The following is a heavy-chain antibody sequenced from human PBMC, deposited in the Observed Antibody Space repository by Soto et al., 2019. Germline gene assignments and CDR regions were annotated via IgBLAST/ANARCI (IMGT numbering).Heavy chain of an antibody. V-gene: IGHV5-10-1*01. Sequence: GESLKISCKGSGYSFTSYWISWVRQMPGKGLEWMGRIDPSDSYTNYSPSFQGHVTISADKSISTAYLQWSSLKASDTAMYYCATARDTIYYYGMDVWGQGTTVTVSS. CDR3: ATARDTIYYYGMDV. CDR2: IDPSDSYT. J-gene: IGHJ6*02. D-gene: IGHD3-10*01. CDR1: GYSFTSYW.